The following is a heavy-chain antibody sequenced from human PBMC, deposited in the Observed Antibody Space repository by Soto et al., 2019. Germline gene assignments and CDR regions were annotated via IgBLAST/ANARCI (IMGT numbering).Heavy chain of an antibody. V-gene: IGHV3-23*01. J-gene: IGHJ3*02. D-gene: IGHD2-2*01. CDR1: GFTFSSYA. CDR3: AKVSEHLVVVPAAIAAFDI. Sequence: EVQLLESGGGLVQPGGSLRLSCAASGFTFSSYAMSWVRQAPGKGLEWVSAISGSGVSTYYADSVKRRFTISRDNSKNPLYLQMNSLRAEDTAVYYCAKVSEHLVVVPAAIAAFDIWGQGTMVTVSS. CDR2: ISGSGVST.